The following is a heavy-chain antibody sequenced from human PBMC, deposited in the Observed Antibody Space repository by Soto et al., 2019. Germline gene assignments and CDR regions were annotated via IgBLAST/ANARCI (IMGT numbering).Heavy chain of an antibody. CDR2: IIPVSNAA. J-gene: IGHJ5*02. D-gene: IGHD3-16*01. CDR3: SQETYYVHRRDYHWFDP. Sequence: QGQLVQSGAEVKKPGSSVKVSCKASGGSFSSYVINWIRQAPGQGLEWMGGIIPVSNAADYAQRFQDRVTKSVDKYETTAYMELRSLTSEDTAIYYGSQETYYVHRRDYHWFDPCGQGTLVTVSS. CDR1: GGSFSSYV. V-gene: IGHV1-69*06.